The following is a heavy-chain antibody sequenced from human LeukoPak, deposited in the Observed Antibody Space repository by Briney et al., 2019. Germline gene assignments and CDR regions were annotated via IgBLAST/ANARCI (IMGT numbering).Heavy chain of an antibody. V-gene: IGHV4-31*03. Sequence: SQTLSLTCTVSGGSISSGGYYWSWIRQHPGKGLEWIGYIYYSGSTYYNPSLKSRVTISVDTSKNQFSLKLSSVTAADTAVYYCARSHWTTVTTMGRAFDIWGQGTMVTVSS. CDR2: IYYSGST. D-gene: IGHD4-17*01. J-gene: IGHJ3*02. CDR1: GGSISSGGYY. CDR3: ARSHWTTVTTMGRAFDI.